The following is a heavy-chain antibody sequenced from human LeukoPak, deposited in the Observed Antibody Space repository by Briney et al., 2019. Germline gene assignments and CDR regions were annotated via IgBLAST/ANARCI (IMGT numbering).Heavy chain of an antibody. D-gene: IGHD3-22*01. V-gene: IGHV1-18*01. CDR3: ARDKGGYYDSSGYYPVDY. CDR1: GYTFTSCG. Sequence: AAVKLSRKASGYTFTSCGISWVRHAPGQGREWMGGISAYNGNTNHAQELQVRVSMTTDTSTSTAYMELRRLRSDDTAVYYCARDKGGYYDSSGYYPVDYWGQGTLVTVSS. J-gene: IGHJ4*02. CDR2: ISAYNGNT.